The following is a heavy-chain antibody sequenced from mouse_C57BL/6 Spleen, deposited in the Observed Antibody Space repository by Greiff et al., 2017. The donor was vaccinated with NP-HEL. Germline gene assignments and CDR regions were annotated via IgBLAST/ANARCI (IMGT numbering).Heavy chain of an antibody. J-gene: IGHJ2*01. CDR2: INPSSGYT. CDR3: ARVEGYYFDY. Sequence: VKVVESGAELARPGASVKMSCKASGYTFTSYTMHWVKQRPGQGLEWIGYINPSSGYTKYNQKFKDKATLTADKSSSTAYMQLSSLTSEDSAVYYCARVEGYYFDYWGQGTTLTVSS. CDR1: GYTFTSYT. V-gene: IGHV1-4*01.